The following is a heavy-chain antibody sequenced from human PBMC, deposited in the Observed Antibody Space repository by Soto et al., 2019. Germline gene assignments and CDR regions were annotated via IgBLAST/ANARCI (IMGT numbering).Heavy chain of an antibody. J-gene: IGHJ4*02. CDR2: IYSSGST. V-gene: IGHV4-59*08. CDR1: RGSIKNHY. Sequence: QVQLQESGPGLVKPSETLSLTCSVSRGSIKNHYWSWIRQPPGKGLEFIAFIYSSGSTNYNPSLKSRVTISGDTSKNQISLRLTSVTAADTAVYYCAGHDDFWSGPYDSWGPGTLVTVSS. CDR3: AGHDDFWSGPYDS. D-gene: IGHD3-3*01.